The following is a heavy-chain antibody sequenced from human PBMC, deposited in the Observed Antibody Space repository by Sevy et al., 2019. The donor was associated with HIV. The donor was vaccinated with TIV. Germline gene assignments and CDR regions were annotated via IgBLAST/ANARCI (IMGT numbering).Heavy chain of an antibody. J-gene: IGHJ4*02. CDR3: AREKSCGGACYHFDY. Sequence: GGSLRLSCAASGFTFDDYGMSWVRQVPGKGLEWVSSIIWNGGSKTYANSVKGRFIISRDNGKNSLYLQMNSLRAEDTALYFCAREKSCGGACYHFDYWGQGTLVTVSS. CDR2: IIWNGGSK. CDR1: GFTFDDYG. D-gene: IGHD2-21*02. V-gene: IGHV3-20*04.